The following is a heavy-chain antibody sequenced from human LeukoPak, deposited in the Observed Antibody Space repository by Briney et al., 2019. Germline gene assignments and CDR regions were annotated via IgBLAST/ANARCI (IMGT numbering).Heavy chain of an antibody. Sequence: PVKVSCKASGGTFSSYAISWVRQAPGQGLEWMGRIIPIFGTANYAQKFQGRVTITTDESTSTAYMELSSLRSEDTAVYYCARDPFGGSYQQDYYMDVWGKGTTVTVSS. CDR3: ARDPFGGSYQQDYYMDV. D-gene: IGHD1-26*01. CDR1: GGTFSSYA. CDR2: IIPIFGTA. J-gene: IGHJ6*03. V-gene: IGHV1-69*05.